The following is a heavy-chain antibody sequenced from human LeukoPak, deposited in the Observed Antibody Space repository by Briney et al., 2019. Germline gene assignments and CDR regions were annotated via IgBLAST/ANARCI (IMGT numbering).Heavy chain of an antibody. V-gene: IGHV4-59*01. D-gene: IGHD4-17*01. J-gene: IGHJ4*02. CDR3: ARVPYEDYVFDY. CDR1: GAFISCYY. CDR2: IHYSGST. Sequence: PSEPLSFSCTVSGAFISCYYWSWLRQPPGKRLEGIAYIHYSGSTYYTPSLKSRVTISRDKSKNNCSLNLRSVTAEDTAVNYGARVPYEDYVFDYWGQGTLVTVSS.